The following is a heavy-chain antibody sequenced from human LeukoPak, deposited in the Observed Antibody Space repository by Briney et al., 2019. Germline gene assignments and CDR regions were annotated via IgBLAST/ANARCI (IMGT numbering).Heavy chain of an antibody. Sequence: GGSLRLSCAASGFTFSSYGMHWVRQAPGKGLEWVAVISYDGSNKYYADSVKGRFTISRDNSKNTLYLQMNSLRAEDTAVYYCAKDLVTMVRGVLDYWGQGTLVTVSS. CDR1: GFTFSSYG. CDR3: AKDLVTMVRGVLDY. V-gene: IGHV3-30*18. CDR2: ISYDGSNK. D-gene: IGHD3-10*01. J-gene: IGHJ4*02.